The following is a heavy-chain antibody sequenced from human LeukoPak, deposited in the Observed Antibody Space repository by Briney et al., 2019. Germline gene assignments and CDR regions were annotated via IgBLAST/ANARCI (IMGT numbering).Heavy chain of an antibody. CDR2: ISAYNGNT. CDR3: ARMDTAMVTFDYFDY. J-gene: IGHJ4*02. CDR1: GYTFTSYG. D-gene: IGHD5-18*01. Sequence: VASVKVSCKASGYTFTSYGISWVRQAPGQGLEWMGWISAYNGNTNYAQKLQGRVTMTTDTSASTAYMELRSLRSDDTAVYYCARMDTAMVTFDYFDYWGQGTLVTVSS. V-gene: IGHV1-18*04.